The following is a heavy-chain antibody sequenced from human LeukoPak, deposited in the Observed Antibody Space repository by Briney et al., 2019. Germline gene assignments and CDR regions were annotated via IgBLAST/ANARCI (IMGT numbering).Heavy chain of an antibody. V-gene: IGHV3-64*01. CDR3: RGVKGAVDY. D-gene: IGHD3-10*01. CDR1: TLNFGNYS. J-gene: IGHJ4*02. CDR2: ITIMGDIR. Sequence: GRSLTLSCAAATLNFGNYSMHWVRQAPGRGLECVSAITIMGDIRHHANSVKGRFTISRDNSRSTLSLEMGSLRAEDMAIYYCRGVKGAVDYWGRGTLVTVSS.